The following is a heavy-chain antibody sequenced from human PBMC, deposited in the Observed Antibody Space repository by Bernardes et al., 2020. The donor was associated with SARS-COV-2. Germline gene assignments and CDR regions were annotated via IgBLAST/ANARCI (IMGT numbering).Heavy chain of an antibody. D-gene: IGHD3-10*01. Sequence: GGSLRLCCAASGFTFSDYYMTWIRQAPGKGLEWVSYIGPRSSDIKYADSVKGRFTISRDNPMNSLYLQMNSLRAEDTAVYYCTRDPRALDYWGQGTLVAVSS. CDR2: IGPRSSDI. V-gene: IGHV3-11*06. J-gene: IGHJ4*02. CDR1: GFTFSDYY. CDR3: TRDPRALDY.